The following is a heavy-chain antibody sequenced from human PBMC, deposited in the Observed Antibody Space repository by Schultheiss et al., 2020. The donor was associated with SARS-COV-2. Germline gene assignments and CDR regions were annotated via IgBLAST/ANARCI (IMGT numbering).Heavy chain of an antibody. CDR1: GFTFSSYW. CDR3: AKMGVTTVTKRETYYFDY. V-gene: IGHV3-7*01. D-gene: IGHD4-17*01. J-gene: IGHJ4*02. Sequence: GGSLRLSCAASGFTFSSYWMSWVRQAPGKGLEWVANIKQDGSEKYYVDSVKGRFTISRDNSKNTLYLQMNSLRAEDTAVYYCAKMGVTTVTKRETYYFDYWGQGTLVTVSS. CDR2: IKQDGSEK.